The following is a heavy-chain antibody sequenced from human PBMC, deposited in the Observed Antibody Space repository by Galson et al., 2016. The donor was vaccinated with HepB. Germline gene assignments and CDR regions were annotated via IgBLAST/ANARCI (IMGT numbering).Heavy chain of an antibody. CDR1: GYTFTSYD. V-gene: IGHV1-8*01. D-gene: IGHD7-27*01. CDR3: ARDTGVTGEYYFDY. Sequence: SVKVSCKASGYTFTSYDINWVRQATGQGLEWMGWMNPNSGNTGYAQKFQGRVTMTRNTSISTAYMELSSLRSEDTAVYYCARDTGVTGEYYFDYWGQGTLVTVSS. CDR2: MNPNSGNT. J-gene: IGHJ4*02.